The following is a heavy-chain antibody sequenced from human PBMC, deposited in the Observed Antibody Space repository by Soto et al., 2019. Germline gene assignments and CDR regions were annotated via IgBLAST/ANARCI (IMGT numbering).Heavy chain of an antibody. CDR2: INAGNGNT. D-gene: IGHD6-19*01. J-gene: IGHJ4*02. Sequence: ASVKVSCKASGYTFITYAMHWVRQAPGQRLEWMGWINAGNGNTKYSQKFQGRVSITRDTSASTAYMELSSLRSEDTAVYYCARGIIVGGWYPYYFDYWGQGTLVTVSS. CDR1: GYTFITYA. V-gene: IGHV1-3*01. CDR3: ARGIIVGGWYPYYFDY.